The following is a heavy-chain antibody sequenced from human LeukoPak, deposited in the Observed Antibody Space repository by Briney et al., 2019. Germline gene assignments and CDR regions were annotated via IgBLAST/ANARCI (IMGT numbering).Heavy chain of an antibody. V-gene: IGHV1-18*01. CDR2: ISANNGNT. J-gene: IGHJ6*03. CDR1: GYTFTSYA. Sequence: ASVKVSCKASGYTFTSYAISWVRQAPGQGLEWMGWISANNGNTNYAQKLQGRVTMTTGTSTSTAYMELRSLRSDDTAVYYCARGSSIAARRRGAYYYYMGVWGKGATVTVSS. D-gene: IGHD6-6*01. CDR3: ARGSSIAARRRGAYYYYMGV.